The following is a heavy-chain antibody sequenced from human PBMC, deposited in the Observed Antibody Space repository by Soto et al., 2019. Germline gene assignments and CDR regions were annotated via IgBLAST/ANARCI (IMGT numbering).Heavy chain of an antibody. D-gene: IGHD3-3*01. CDR2: INHSGST. Sequence: SETLSLTCAVYGGSFSGYYWSWIRQPPGKGLEWIGEINHSGSTNYNPSLKSRVTISVDTSKNQFSLKLSSVTAADTAVYYCARGARRAVLRFLEWLLHDAFDIWGQGTMVTVS. V-gene: IGHV4-34*01. CDR1: GGSFSGYY. CDR3: ARGARRAVLRFLEWLLHDAFDI. J-gene: IGHJ3*02.